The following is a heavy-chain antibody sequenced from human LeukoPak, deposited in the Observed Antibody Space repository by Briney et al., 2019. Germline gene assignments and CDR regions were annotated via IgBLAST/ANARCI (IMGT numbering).Heavy chain of an antibody. J-gene: IGHJ5*02. CDR2: IKPDGSAQ. Sequence: GGSLRLSCAASGFTFSNSWMSWVRQAPGGRLEWVATIKPDGSAQYYVDSVKGRFTISRDNAKNSLFLQINSLRAEDTAVYYCANGGTYSSGPWGQGTLVTVSS. V-gene: IGHV3-7*01. D-gene: IGHD3-22*01. CDR3: ANGGTYSSGP. CDR1: GFTFSNSW.